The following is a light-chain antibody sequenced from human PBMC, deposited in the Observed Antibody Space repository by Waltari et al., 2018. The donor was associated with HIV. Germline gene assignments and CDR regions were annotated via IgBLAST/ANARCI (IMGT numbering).Light chain of an antibody. V-gene: IGLV3-1*01. CDR3: QAWDSSTAWV. CDR1: KLGDTY. J-gene: IGLJ3*02. Sequence: SYELTQPPSVSVSPGQTASITCSGDKLGDTYACWYQQKPGQSPVLVIYQDSKRPSGIPERFSGSNSGNTATLTISGTQAMDEADYYCQAWDSSTAWVFGGGTELTVL. CDR2: QDS.